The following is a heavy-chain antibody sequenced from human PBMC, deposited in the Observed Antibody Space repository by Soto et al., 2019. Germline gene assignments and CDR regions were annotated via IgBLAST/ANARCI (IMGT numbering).Heavy chain of an antibody. CDR2: ISYDGSNK. CDR3: AKDLSCLDY. V-gene: IGHV3-30*18. CDR1: GFTFSSYG. Sequence: QVQLVESGGGVVQPGRSLRLSCAASGFTFSSYGMHWVRQAPGKGLEWVAVISYDGSNKYYADSVKGRFTISRDNSKNTRYLQMNSLRAEDTAVYYCAKDLSCLDYWGQGTLVTVSS. J-gene: IGHJ4*02.